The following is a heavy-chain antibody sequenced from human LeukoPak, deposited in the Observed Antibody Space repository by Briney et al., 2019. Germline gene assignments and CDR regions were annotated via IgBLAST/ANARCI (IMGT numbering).Heavy chain of an antibody. CDR3: ARDMTTVTYAFDI. CDR1: GGSISSGGYY. Sequence: PSETLSLTCTVSGGSISSGGYYWSRIRQHPGKGLEWIGYIYYSGSTYYNPSLKSRVTISVDTSKNQFSLKLSSVTAADTAVYYCARDMTTVTYAFDIWGQGTMVTVSS. CDR2: IYYSGST. V-gene: IGHV4-31*03. J-gene: IGHJ3*02. D-gene: IGHD4-11*01.